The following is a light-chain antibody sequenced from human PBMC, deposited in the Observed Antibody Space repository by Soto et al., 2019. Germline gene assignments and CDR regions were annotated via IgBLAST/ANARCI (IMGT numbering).Light chain of an antibody. CDR3: QQRSSWLT. J-gene: IGKJ4*01. Sequence: EIVLTQSPATLSLSPGERATLSCRASQSVSSYLAWYQQKPGQAPRLLIYDASNRATGIPARFSGSGSGTVFPLTNSSQEHEDFVVYYCQQRSSWLTFGGGTKVEIK. CDR2: DAS. CDR1: QSVSSY. V-gene: IGKV3-11*01.